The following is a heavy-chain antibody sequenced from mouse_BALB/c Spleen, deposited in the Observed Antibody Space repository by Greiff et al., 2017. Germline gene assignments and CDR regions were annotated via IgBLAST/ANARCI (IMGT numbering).Heavy chain of an antibody. D-gene: IGHD6-1*01. CDR3: ARAGARLAMDY. CDR1: GFTFSSYG. Sequence: EVHLVESGGGLVQPGGSLKLSCAASGFTFSSYGMSWVRQTPDKRLELVATINSNGGSTYYPDSVKGRFTISRDNAKNTLYLQMSSLKSEDTAMYYCARAGARLAMDYWGQGTSVTVSS. J-gene: IGHJ4*01. V-gene: IGHV5-6-3*01. CDR2: INSNGGST.